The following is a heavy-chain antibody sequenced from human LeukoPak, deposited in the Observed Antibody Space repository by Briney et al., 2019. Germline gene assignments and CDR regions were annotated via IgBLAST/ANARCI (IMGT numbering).Heavy chain of an antibody. CDR2: ISSSSSYI. CDR1: GGSISSYY. J-gene: IGHJ6*03. CDR3: ARAYSGSYGLGYYYMDV. Sequence: ETLSLTCTVSGGSISSYYWSWIRQPPGKGLEWVSSISSSSSYIYYADSVKGRFTISRDNAKKSQYLQMNSLRAEDTAVYYCARAYSGSYGLGYYYMDVWGKGTTVTVSS. D-gene: IGHD1-26*01. V-gene: IGHV3-21*01.